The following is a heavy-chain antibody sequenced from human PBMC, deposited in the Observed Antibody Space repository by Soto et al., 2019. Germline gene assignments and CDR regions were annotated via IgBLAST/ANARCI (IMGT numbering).Heavy chain of an antibody. Sequence: VQLVESGGGLVQPGRSLRLSCAASGFTFDDYAMHWVRQAPGKGLEWVSGISWNSGSIGYADSVKGRFTISRDNAKNSLYLQMNSLRAEDTALYYCAKARGGSSWYGYWFDPWGQGTLVTVSS. D-gene: IGHD6-13*01. CDR3: AKARGGSSWYGYWFDP. CDR2: ISWNSGSI. CDR1: GFTFDDYA. J-gene: IGHJ5*02. V-gene: IGHV3-9*01.